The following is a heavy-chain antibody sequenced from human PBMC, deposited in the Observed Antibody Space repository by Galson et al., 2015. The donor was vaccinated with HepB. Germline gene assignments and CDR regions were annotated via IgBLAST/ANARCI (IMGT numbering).Heavy chain of an antibody. CDR1: GFTFRGHS. V-gene: IGHV3-33*08. CDR3: ARESEVSGWYFFDY. D-gene: IGHD6-19*01. Sequence: SLRLSCAASGFTFRGHSMHWVRQAPGKGLEWVAVIWYDGSNKDYADSVRGRFTISKDNSKNTVYLQMNSLRAEDTAVYYCARESEVSGWYFFDYWGQGTLVTVS. CDR2: IWYDGSNK. J-gene: IGHJ4*02.